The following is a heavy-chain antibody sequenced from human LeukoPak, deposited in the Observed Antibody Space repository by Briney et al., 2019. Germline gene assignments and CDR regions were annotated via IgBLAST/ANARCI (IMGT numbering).Heavy chain of an antibody. CDR2: IYYSGST. Sequence: SETLSLTCTVSGYSISSGYYWGWIRQPPGKGLEWIGSIYYSGSTNYNPSLKSRVTMSLDTSKNQFSLKLSSVTAADTAVYYCARMVRRLERLNIGRSSDYATGYYFDYWGQGTLVTVSS. CDR3: ARMVRRLERLNIGRSSDYATGYYFDY. CDR1: GYSISSGYY. V-gene: IGHV4-38-2*02. D-gene: IGHD5-12*01. J-gene: IGHJ4*02.